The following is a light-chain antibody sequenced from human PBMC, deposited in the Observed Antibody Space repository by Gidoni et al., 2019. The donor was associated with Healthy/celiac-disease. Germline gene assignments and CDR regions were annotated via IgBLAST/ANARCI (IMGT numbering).Light chain of an antibody. CDR2: DAS. V-gene: IGKV3D-20*01. CDR3: QQYAGSPIT. J-gene: IGKJ5*01. CDR1: QSVSSGY. Sequence: EIVLTQSPATLSLSPGERATLSCGASQSVSSGYLAWYQQKPGLAPRLLIYDASTRATGIPDRFSGSGSGTDFTLTISRLEPEDFAVYYCQQYAGSPITFGQXTRLEIK.